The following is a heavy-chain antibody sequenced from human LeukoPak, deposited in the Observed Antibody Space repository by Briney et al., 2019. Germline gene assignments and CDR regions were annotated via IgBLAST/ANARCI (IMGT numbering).Heavy chain of an antibody. Sequence: WASVKVSCKASGYIFTDYFIHWVRQAPGQGLEWMGWIDPHGGGTNLAQKFQGRDTLTRDTSISTAYMELSSLGSDDTAVYYCTRGRTVSPGAAPPFEYWGQETLVIVSS. V-gene: IGHV1-2*02. CDR3: TRGRTVSPGAAPPFEY. CDR2: IDPHGGGT. J-gene: IGHJ4*02. CDR1: GYIFTDYF. D-gene: IGHD2-2*01.